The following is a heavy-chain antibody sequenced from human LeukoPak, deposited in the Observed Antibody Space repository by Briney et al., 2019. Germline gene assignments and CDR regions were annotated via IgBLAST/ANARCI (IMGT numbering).Heavy chain of an antibody. CDR1: GFTFSSYS. CDR3: AKDPNGDYIGTFDI. CDR2: ISSSSSYI. D-gene: IGHD4-17*01. J-gene: IGHJ3*02. Sequence: PGGSLRLSCAASGFTFSSYSMNWVRQAPGKGLEWVSSISSSSSYIYYADSVKGRFTISRDNAKNSLYLQMNSLRAEDTAVYYCAKDPNGDYIGTFDIWGQGKMVTVSS. V-gene: IGHV3-21*01.